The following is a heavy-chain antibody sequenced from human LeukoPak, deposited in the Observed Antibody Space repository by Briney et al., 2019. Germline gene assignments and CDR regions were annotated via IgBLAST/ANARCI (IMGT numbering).Heavy chain of an antibody. CDR2: IGGIGSI. Sequence: PGGTLRLSCAASGFTFSSYWMSWVRQAPGKGLEWVSKIGGIGSIMYADSVKGRFTISTDSAKSAVYLQMNSLRAEDTAVYYCARRLPYYGMDVWGQGTTVTV. V-gene: IGHV3-48*03. J-gene: IGHJ6*02. CDR1: GFTFSSYW. CDR3: ARRLPYYGMDV.